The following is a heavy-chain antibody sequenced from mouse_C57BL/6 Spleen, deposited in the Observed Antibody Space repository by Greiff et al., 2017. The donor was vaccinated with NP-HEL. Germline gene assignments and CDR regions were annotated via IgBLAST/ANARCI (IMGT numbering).Heavy chain of an antibody. V-gene: IGHV1-80*01. CDR3: ARGGPTGGDY. D-gene: IGHD1-1*01. Sequence: QVQLKQSGAELVKPGASVKISCKASGYAFSSYWMNWVKQRPGKGLEWIGQIYPGDGDTNYNGKFKGKATLTADKSSRTAYMQLSILTSEDSAVYFCARGGPTGGDYWGQGTTLTVSS. CDR1: GYAFSSYW. CDR2: IYPGDGDT. J-gene: IGHJ2*01.